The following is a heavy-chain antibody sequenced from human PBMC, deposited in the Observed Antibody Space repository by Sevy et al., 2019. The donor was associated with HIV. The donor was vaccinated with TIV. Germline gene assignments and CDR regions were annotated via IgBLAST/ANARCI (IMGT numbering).Heavy chain of an antibody. CDR3: ARVRPGDAFDI. D-gene: IGHD3-16*01. CDR1: GFTFSDYY. Sequence: GGSLRLSCAASGFTFSDYYMSWIRQAPGKGLEWVSYISSSGSTIYYADSVKGRFTISRDNARNSLYLQMNSLRAEDMAVYYCARVRPGDAFDIWGQGTMVTVSS. CDR2: ISSSGSTI. V-gene: IGHV3-11*01. J-gene: IGHJ3*02.